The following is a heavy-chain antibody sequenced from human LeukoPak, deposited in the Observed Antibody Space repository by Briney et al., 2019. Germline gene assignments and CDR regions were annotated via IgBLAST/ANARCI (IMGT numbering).Heavy chain of an antibody. J-gene: IGHJ4*02. D-gene: IGHD3-10*01. Sequence: SETLSLTCTVSGGSISGYYWSWIRQPPGKGLEWIGYIYYSGTTYYNPSLKSRVTISVDTSKDQFSLKLSSVTAADTAVYYCAPNGGESGSYGWFDYWGQGTLVTVSS. V-gene: IGHV4-59*01. CDR1: GGSISGYY. CDR3: APNGGESGSYGWFDY. CDR2: IYYSGTT.